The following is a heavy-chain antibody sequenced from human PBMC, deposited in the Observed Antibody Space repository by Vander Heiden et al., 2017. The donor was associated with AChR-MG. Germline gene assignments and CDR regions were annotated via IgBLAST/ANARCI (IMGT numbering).Heavy chain of an antibody. V-gene: IGHV3-33*01. CDR3: ARDAGFGELLTQPSNWFDR. D-gene: IGHD3-10*01. CDR1: GFTFSSHG. J-gene: IGHJ5*02. CDR2: IWYDGSNK. Sequence: QVQLVESGGGVVQPGRSLRLSCAASGFTFSSHGMHWVRQAPGKGLEWVAVIWYDGSNKYYADSVKGRFTISRDNSKNTLYLQMNSLRAEDTAVYYCARDAGFGELLTQPSNWFDRWGQGTLVTVSS.